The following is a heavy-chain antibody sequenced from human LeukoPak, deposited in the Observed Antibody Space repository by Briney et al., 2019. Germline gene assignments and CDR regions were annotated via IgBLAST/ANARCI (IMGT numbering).Heavy chain of an antibody. V-gene: IGHV1-2*02. J-gene: IGHJ6*03. CDR1: GYTFTGYY. Sequence: ASVKVSCEASGYTFTGYYMHWVRQAPGQGLEWMGWINPNSGGTNYAQKFQGRVTMTRDTSISTAYMELSRLRSDDTAVYYCARDLSVVVPAAGDYYYYYYMDVWGKGTTVTVSS. CDR2: INPNSGGT. CDR3: ARDLSVVVPAAGDYYYYYYMDV. D-gene: IGHD2-2*01.